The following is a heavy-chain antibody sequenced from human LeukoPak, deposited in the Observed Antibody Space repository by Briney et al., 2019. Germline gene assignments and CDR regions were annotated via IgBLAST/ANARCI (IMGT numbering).Heavy chain of an antibody. Sequence: GASVKVSCKASGGTFSSYAISWVRQAPGQGLEWMGGIIPIFGTANYAQKFQGRVTITADESTSTAYMELSSLRSDDTAVYYCARLSGSYGVDYWGQGTLDTVSS. CDR1: GGTFSSYA. D-gene: IGHD1-26*01. J-gene: IGHJ4*02. CDR2: IIPIFGTA. V-gene: IGHV1-69*13. CDR3: ARLSGSYGVDY.